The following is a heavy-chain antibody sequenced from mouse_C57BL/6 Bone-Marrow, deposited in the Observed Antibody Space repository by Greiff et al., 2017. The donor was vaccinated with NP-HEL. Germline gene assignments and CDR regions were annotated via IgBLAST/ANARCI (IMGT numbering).Heavy chain of an antibody. J-gene: IGHJ1*03. CDR2: ISSGGSYT. CDR1: GFTFSSYG. CDR3: ARLVWYFDV. V-gene: IGHV5-6*01. Sequence: EVKLMESGGDLVKPGGSLKLSCAASGFTFSSYGMSWVRQTPDKRLEWVATISSGGSYTYYPDSVKGRFTISRDNAKNTLYLQMSSLKSEDTAMYYCARLVWYFDVWGTGTTVTVSS.